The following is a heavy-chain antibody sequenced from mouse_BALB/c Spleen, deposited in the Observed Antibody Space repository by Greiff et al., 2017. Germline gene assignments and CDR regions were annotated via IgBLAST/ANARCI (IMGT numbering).Heavy chain of an antibody. J-gene: IGHJ3*01. CDR3: TCYYGSSPAWFAY. Sequence: EVQLQQSGTVLARPGASVKMSCKASGYTFTSYWMHWVKQRPGQGLEWIGAIYPGNSDTSYNQKFKGKAKLTAVTSTSTAYMELSSLTNEDSAVYYCTCYYGSSPAWFAYWGQGTLVTVSA. CDR1: GYTFTSYW. V-gene: IGHV1-5*01. D-gene: IGHD1-1*01. CDR2: IYPGNSDT.